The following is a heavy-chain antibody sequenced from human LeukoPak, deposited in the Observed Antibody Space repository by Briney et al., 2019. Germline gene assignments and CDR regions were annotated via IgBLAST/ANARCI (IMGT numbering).Heavy chain of an antibody. CDR3: ARGRRFLEWLLGGTRYFDY. D-gene: IGHD3-3*01. J-gene: IGHJ4*02. Sequence: SETLSLTCAVIGGSFSGYYWSWIRQPPGKGQEWIGEINHSGSTNYNPSLKSRVTISVDTSKNQFSLKLSSVTAADTAVYYCARGRRFLEWLLGGTRYFDYWGQGTLVTVSS. V-gene: IGHV4-34*01. CDR2: INHSGST. CDR1: GGSFSGYY.